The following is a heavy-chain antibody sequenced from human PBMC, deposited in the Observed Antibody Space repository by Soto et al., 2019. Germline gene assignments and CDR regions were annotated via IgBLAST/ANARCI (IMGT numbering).Heavy chain of an antibody. CDR1: GDSVSSNSAA. D-gene: IGHD6-19*01. J-gene: IGHJ6*02. CDR2: TYYRSKWYN. V-gene: IGHV6-1*01. Sequence: SQTLSLTCAISGDSVSSNSAAWNWIRQSPSRGLEWLGRTYYRSKWYNDYAVSVKSRITINPDTSKNQFPLQLNSVTPEDTAVYYCARDPQGIAVAAFYYYGMDVWGQGTTVTVSS. CDR3: ARDPQGIAVAAFYYYGMDV.